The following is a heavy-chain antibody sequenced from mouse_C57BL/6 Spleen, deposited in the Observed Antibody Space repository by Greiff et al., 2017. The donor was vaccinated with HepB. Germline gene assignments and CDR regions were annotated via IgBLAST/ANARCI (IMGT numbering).Heavy chain of an antibody. CDR1: GFNIKDDY. CDR3: TGYGSSAY. CDR2: IDPENGDT. J-gene: IGHJ3*01. Sequence: EVKLEESGAELVRPGASVKLSCTASGFNIKDDYMHWVKQRPEQGLEWIGWIDPENGDTEYASKFQGKATITADTSSNTAYLQLSSLTSEDTAVYYCTGYGSSAYWGQGTLVTVSA. V-gene: IGHV14-4*01. D-gene: IGHD1-1*01.